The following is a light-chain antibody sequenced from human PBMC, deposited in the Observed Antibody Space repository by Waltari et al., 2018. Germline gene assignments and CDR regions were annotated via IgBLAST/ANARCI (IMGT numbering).Light chain of an antibody. CDR2: AAS. V-gene: IGKV1-39*01. Sequence: DIQMTQSPSSLSASVGDRVTITCRASQSISSYLNWYQQKQGKAPKLLIYAASSLQSGVPSRFSCSGSGTDFTLTISSLQPEDFATYYCQQSYSTPWTFGQGTKVEIK. J-gene: IGKJ1*01. CDR1: QSISSY. CDR3: QQSYSTPWT.